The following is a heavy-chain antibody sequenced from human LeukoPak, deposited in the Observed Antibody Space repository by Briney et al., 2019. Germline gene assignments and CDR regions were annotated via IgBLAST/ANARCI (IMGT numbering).Heavy chain of an antibody. V-gene: IGHV1-2*02. CDR3: ARDRAAAGYFDY. Sequence: ASVKVSCKASGYTFTGYYMHWVRQAPGQGLGWMGWINPNSGGTNYAQKFQGRVTMTRDTSISTAYMELSRLRSDDTAVYYCARDRAAAGYFDYWGQGTLVTVSS. CDR1: GYTFTGYY. CDR2: INPNSGGT. J-gene: IGHJ4*02. D-gene: IGHD6-13*01.